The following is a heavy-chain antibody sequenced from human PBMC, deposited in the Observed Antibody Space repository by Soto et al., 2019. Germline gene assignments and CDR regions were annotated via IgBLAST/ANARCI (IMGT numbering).Heavy chain of an antibody. J-gene: IGHJ4*02. V-gene: IGHV3-66*01. CDR2: IYSGGST. D-gene: IGHD1-1*01. CDR1: GFTVSSNY. Sequence: PGGSLRLSCAASGFTVSSNYMSWVRQAPGKGLEWVSVIYSGGSTYYADSVKGRFTISRDNSKNTLYLQMNSLRAEDTAVYYCAGALETLHERGDYWGQGTLVTGSS. CDR3: AGALETLHERGDY.